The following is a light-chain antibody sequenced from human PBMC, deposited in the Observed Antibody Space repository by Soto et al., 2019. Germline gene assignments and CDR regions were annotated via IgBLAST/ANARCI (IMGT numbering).Light chain of an antibody. J-gene: IGKJ1*01. V-gene: IGKV1-39*01. CDR3: QQSFSSPNWT. Sequence: DIRLTQSPSSLSASIGDRVTISCRASQSISRYLHWYQQKPGEAPKLLIYAASTLQSGVPSRFSGSGSGADFTLTISTLQPDDVRFYYCQQSFSSPNWTFGQGTKVEI. CDR1: QSISRY. CDR2: AAS.